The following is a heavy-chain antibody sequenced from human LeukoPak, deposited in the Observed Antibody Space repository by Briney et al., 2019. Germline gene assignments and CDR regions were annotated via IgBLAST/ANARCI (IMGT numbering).Heavy chain of an antibody. CDR1: GGSISSYY. Sequence: SETLSLTCTVSGGSISSYYWSWIRQPPGKGLEWIGYIYYTESTNYNPSLKSRVTISLHTSKNQFSLRLSSVTAADTAVYYCARGGDGYKSPWFDPWGQGTLVIVSS. CDR3: ARGGDGYKSPWFDP. V-gene: IGHV4-59*01. J-gene: IGHJ5*02. D-gene: IGHD5-24*01. CDR2: IYYTEST.